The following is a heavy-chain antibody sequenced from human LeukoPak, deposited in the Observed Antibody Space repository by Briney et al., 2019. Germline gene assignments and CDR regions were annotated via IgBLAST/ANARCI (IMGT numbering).Heavy chain of an antibody. V-gene: IGHV4-61*02. J-gene: IGHJ4*02. CDR1: GGSISSGSYY. CDR2: IYTSGST. Sequence: SQTLSLTCTVSGGSISSGSYYWSWIRQPAGKGLEWIGRIYTSGSTNYNPSLKSRVTISVDTSKNQFSLKLSSVTAADTAVYYCARREGSYGPFDYWGQGTLVTVSS. D-gene: IGHD1-26*01. CDR3: ARREGSYGPFDY.